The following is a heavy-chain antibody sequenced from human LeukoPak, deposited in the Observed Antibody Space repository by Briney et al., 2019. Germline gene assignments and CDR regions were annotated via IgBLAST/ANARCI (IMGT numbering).Heavy chain of an antibody. D-gene: IGHD2-21*01. J-gene: IGHJ5*02. CDR1: GFSFSSYG. CDR2: ISYDGSNK. V-gene: IGHV3-30*18. Sequence: PGGSLRLSCAASGFSFSSYGMHWVRQAPGKGLEWVAVISYDGSNKYHADSVKGRFTISRDNSKNTLYLQINSLRVEDTAVYYCAKGGIPDDPWGQGTLVTVSS. CDR3: AKGGIPDDP.